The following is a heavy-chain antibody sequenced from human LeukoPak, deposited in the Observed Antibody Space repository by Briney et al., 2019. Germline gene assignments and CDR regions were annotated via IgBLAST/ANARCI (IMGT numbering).Heavy chain of an antibody. J-gene: IGHJ4*02. CDR1: GYTFTSYG. V-gene: IGHV1-3*01. CDR2: INAGNGDT. Sequence: ASVKVSCKASGYTFTSYGISWVRQAPGQGLEWMGWINAGNGDTKYSQKFQGRVTITRDTSANTAYMELSSLRSEDTALYYCARPTYYYDTSGPTMTYYFDYWGQGTLVTVSS. CDR3: ARPTYYYDTSGPTMTYYFDY. D-gene: IGHD3-22*01.